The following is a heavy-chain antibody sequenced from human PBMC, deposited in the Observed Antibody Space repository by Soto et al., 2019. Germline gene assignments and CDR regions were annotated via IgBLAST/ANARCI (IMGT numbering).Heavy chain of an antibody. CDR1: GASISNGYYS. CDR2: IHSGGTT. J-gene: IGHJ4*02. V-gene: IGHV4-30-4*01. Sequence: QVQLQEPGPRLVEPSLTLSLTCTVSGASISNGYYSWSWIRQSPGTGLEWIGHIHSGGTTYSNPSLKSRLTISVDMSKNQFSLKLSSLTAADTAVYYCARGPSGDKVDYWGQGTLVIVSS. CDR3: ARGPSGDKVDY. D-gene: IGHD1-26*01.